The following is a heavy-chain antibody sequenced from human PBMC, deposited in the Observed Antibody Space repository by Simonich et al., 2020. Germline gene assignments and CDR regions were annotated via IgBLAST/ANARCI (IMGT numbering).Heavy chain of an antibody. D-gene: IGHD3-22*01. CDR3: AKDLGERITMIVVVIDAFDI. Sequence: GGGLVQPGGSLRLSCAASGFTFSSYAMSWVRQAPGKGLEWVSAISGSGGSTYKADSVKGRFTISRDNSKNTLYLQMNSLRAEDTAVYYCAKDLGERITMIVVVIDAFDIWGPGTMVTVSS. V-gene: IGHV3-23*01. CDR1: GFTFSSYA. J-gene: IGHJ3*02. CDR2: ISGSGGST.